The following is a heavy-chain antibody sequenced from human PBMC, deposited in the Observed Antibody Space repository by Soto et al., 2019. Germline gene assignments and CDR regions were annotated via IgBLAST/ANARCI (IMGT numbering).Heavy chain of an antibody. CDR3: ARDRVESGYPEYFQH. CDR1: GFTVSSNY. V-gene: IGHV3-53*01. J-gene: IGHJ1*01. D-gene: IGHD3-22*01. CDR2: IYSGGST. Sequence: EVQLVESGGGLIQPGGSLRLSCGGSGFTVSSNYMSWVRQAPGKGLEWVSVIYSGGSTYYADCVKGRFTISRDNSKNTLYLQMNSLRAEDTAVYYCARDRVESGYPEYFQHWGQGTLVTVSS.